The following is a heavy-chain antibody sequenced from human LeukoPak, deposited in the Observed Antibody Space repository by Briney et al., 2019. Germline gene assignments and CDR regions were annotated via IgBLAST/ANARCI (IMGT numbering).Heavy chain of an antibody. CDR2: ISSSSSYI. J-gene: IGHJ1*01. V-gene: IGHV3-21*04. D-gene: IGHD3-16*01. Sequence: GGSLRLSCAASGFTFSSYSMNRVRQAPGKGLEWVSSISSSSSYIYYADSVKGRFTISRDNFKNTLSLQVNSLRAEDTAMYYCAKDDDWGRYKHWGQGTLITVSS. CDR3: AKDDDWGRYKH. CDR1: GFTFSSYS.